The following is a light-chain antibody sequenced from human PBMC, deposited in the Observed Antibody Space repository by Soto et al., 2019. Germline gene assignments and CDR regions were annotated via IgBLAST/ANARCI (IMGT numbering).Light chain of an antibody. CDR3: QEYNDWRPIT. CDR2: NAS. Sequence: DIQMTQSPSTLSASVGGRVTITCRASQTISNWLAWYQQKPGKDPQLLIYNASTLESGVPSRFSGSGSGTEFTLTTTSLQFEDFAVYYCQEYNDWRPITFGGGTKVDIK. V-gene: IGKV1-5*03. CDR1: QTISNW. J-gene: IGKJ4*01.